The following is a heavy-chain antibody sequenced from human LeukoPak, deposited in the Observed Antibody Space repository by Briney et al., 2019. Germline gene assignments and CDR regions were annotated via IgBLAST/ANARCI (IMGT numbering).Heavy chain of an antibody. CDR2: IYPRGST. J-gene: IGHJ3*02. CDR3: ARDTSGGDRPYDAFDI. CDR1: GGSISGHY. V-gene: IGHV4-4*07. Sequence: KPSETLSLPCSIPGGSISGHYRSWVRPGAGQGLEWSGCIYPRGSTNYNPSLKSRVTMSVDTSKNQFSLKLSSVTAADTAVYYCARDTSGGDRPYDAFDIWGQGTMVTVSS. D-gene: IGHD2-21*02.